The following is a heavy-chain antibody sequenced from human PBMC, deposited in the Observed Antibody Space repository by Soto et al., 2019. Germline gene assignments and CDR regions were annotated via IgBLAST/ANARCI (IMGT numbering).Heavy chain of an antibody. J-gene: IGHJ6*02. D-gene: IGHD5-12*01. CDR1: GGTFSSYA. CDR3: AGRGDTMTPSYYGMGV. V-gene: IGHV1-69*12. CDR2: IIPIFGTA. Sequence: QVQLVQSGAEVKKPGSSVKVSCKASGGTFSSYAISWVRQAPGQGLEWMGGIIPIFGTANYAQKFQGRVTITADESTSXGYVQRRSLRSEGTAVYYCAGRGDTMTPSYYGMGVWGQGTTVTVSS.